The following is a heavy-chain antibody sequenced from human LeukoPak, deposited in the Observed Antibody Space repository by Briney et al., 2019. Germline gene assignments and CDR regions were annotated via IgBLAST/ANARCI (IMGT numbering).Heavy chain of an antibody. V-gene: IGHV3-30*02. CDR1: GFTFSSYG. D-gene: IGHD6-13*01. J-gene: IGHJ4*02. CDR2: IRDDGSNK. Sequence: PGGSLRLSCAASGFTFSSYGMHWVRQAPGKGLEWVTFIRDDGSNKYYADSVKGRFTISRDNSKNTLYLQMNSLRAEDTAVYYCAKAGSSSWDALDYWGQGTLVTVSS. CDR3: AKAGSSSWDALDY.